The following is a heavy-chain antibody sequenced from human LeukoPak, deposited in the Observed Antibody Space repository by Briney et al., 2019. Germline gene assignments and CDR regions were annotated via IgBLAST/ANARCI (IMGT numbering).Heavy chain of an antibody. CDR2: IYYSGST. D-gene: IGHD1-26*01. Sequence: NPSETLSLTCTVSGGSISSYYWSWIRQPPGKGLEWIGYIYYSGSTNYNPSLKSRVTISVDTSKNQSSLKLSSVAAADTAVYYCARSGSYSFWFDYWGQGTLVTVSS. CDR3: ARSGSYSFWFDY. J-gene: IGHJ5*01. V-gene: IGHV4-59*08. CDR1: GGSISSYY.